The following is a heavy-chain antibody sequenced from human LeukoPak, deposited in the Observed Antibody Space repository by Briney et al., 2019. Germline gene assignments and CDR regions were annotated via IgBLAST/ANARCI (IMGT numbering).Heavy chain of an antibody. V-gene: IGHV1-69*13. Sequence: ASVKVSCKASGGTFSSYAISWVRQAPGQGLEWMGGIIPIFGTANYAQKFQGRVTITADESTSTAYMELSSLRSEDTAVYYCASPSEDYVWGSYRWYYFDYWGQGTLVTVSS. CDR1: GGTFSSYA. J-gene: IGHJ4*02. CDR2: IIPIFGTA. CDR3: ASPSEDYVWGSYRWYYFDY. D-gene: IGHD3-16*02.